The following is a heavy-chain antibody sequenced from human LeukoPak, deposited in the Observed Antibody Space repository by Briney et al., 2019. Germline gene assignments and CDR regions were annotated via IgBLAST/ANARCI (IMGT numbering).Heavy chain of an antibody. CDR2: ISGSGGST. V-gene: IGHV3-23*01. Sequence: PGGSLRLSCAASGFTFSSYAMSWVRQAPGKGLEWVSAISGSGGSTYYADSVKGRFTISRDNSKNTLYPQMNSLRAEDTAVYYCAKVGGYSYGPNDYWGQGTLVTVSS. D-gene: IGHD5-18*01. J-gene: IGHJ4*02. CDR3: AKVGGYSYGPNDY. CDR1: GFTFSSYA.